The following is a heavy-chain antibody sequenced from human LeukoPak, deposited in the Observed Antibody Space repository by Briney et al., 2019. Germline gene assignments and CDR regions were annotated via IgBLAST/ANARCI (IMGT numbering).Heavy chain of an antibody. J-gene: IGHJ4*02. CDR2: ISSSGSTI. CDR1: GFTFSSYE. V-gene: IGHV3-48*03. CDR3: ARDNGDYSFDY. Sequence: GGSLRLSCAASGFTFSSYEMNWVRQAPGKGLEWVSYISSSGSTIYYADSVKGRFTISRDNAKNSLYLQMYSLRAEDTAVYYCARDNGDYSFDYWGQGTLVTVSS. D-gene: IGHD4-17*01.